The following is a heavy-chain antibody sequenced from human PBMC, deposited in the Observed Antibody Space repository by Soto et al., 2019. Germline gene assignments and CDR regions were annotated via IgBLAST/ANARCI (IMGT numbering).Heavy chain of an antibody. CDR1: GGSISSGGYS. Sequence: SETLSLTCAVSGGSISSGGYSWSWIRQPPGKGLEWIGYIYQSGSTYYNPSLKSRVTISVDRSRNQFSLKLGSVTAADTAVYFCATQSYSNSGAYYYYAMDVWGQGTTVTVSS. CDR2: IYQSGST. D-gene: IGHD4-4*01. CDR3: ATQSYSNSGAYYYYAMDV. J-gene: IGHJ6*02. V-gene: IGHV4-30-2*01.